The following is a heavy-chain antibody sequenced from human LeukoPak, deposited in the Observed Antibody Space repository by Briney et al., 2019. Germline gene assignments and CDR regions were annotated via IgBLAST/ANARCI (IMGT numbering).Heavy chain of an antibody. V-gene: IGHV4-59*08. CDR1: GGSISSYY. J-gene: IGHJ4*02. D-gene: IGHD6-13*01. CDR2: IYYSGST. Sequence: SETLSLTCTVSGGSISSYYWSWIRQPPGKGLEWIGYIYYSGSTNYNPSLKSRVTISVGTSKNQFSLKLSSVTAADTAVYYCARHASSSWYYYFDYWGQGTLVTVSS. CDR3: ARHASSSWYYYFDY.